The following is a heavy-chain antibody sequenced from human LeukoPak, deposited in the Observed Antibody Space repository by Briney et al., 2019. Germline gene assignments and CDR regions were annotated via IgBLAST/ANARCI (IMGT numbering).Heavy chain of an antibody. Sequence: GGSLRLSCVASGFTFSNYWMSWVRQAPGKGLEWVAVIWYDGSNKYYADSVKGRFTISRDNSKNTLYLQMNSLRAEDTAVYYCARDKNYWGRGTLVTVSS. CDR2: IWYDGSNK. J-gene: IGHJ4*02. V-gene: IGHV3-33*08. CDR3: ARDKNY. CDR1: GFTFSNYW.